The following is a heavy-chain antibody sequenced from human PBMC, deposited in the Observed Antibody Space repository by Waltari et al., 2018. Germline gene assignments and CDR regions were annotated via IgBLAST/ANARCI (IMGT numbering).Heavy chain of an antibody. CDR3: ATFSGKYTSDYYYYMDI. D-gene: IGHD1-26*01. J-gene: IGHJ6*03. Sequence: QVQLVQSGPEVKQPGASVKVSCKASGYTFTDYYMQWIRQAPGQGLEWVGWINPNTGDINYAQKFQGRVAMTRETSISTAYMTLSRLNSDDTAVYYCATFSGKYTSDYYYYMDIWGSGTTVTVSS. V-gene: IGHV1-2*02. CDR2: INPNTGDI. CDR1: GYTFTDYY.